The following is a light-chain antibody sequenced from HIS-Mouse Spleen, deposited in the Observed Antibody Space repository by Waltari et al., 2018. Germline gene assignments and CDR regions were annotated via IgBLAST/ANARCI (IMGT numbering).Light chain of an antibody. J-gene: IGLJ2*01. Sequence: SSELTQDPAVSVALGQTVRITCQGDSLRSYYESWYQQKPVQAPVLVIYGKNNRPSGIPDRFSGSSSGNTASLTITGAQAEDEADYYCNSRDSSGNHVVFGGGTKLTVL. CDR2: GKN. CDR3: NSRDSSGNHVV. V-gene: IGLV3-19*01. CDR1: SLRSYY.